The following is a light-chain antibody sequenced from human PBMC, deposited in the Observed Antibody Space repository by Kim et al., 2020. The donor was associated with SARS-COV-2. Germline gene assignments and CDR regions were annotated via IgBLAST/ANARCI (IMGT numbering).Light chain of an antibody. CDR3: QKYNIRAIT. CDR2: GAS. V-gene: IGKV3-15*01. Sequence: EIVMTQSPATLSVSPGERATLSCRASQSVSSNLAWYQQKPGQAPRLLIYGASTRATGIPARFSGSGSGTEFTLTISSLQSEDFAVYYCQKYNIRAITFGQGTRLEIK. J-gene: IGKJ5*01. CDR1: QSVSSN.